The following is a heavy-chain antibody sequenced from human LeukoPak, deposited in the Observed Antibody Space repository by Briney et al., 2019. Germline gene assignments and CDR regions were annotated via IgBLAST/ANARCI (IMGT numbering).Heavy chain of an antibody. J-gene: IGHJ3*02. CDR1: GFTLSSFA. V-gene: IGHV3-30*04. CDR3: TRDGAVAGVDAFDI. Sequence: GGSLRPSCALSGFTLSSFAMHWVRQAPGKGLKWVTVISYDGSNKYYADTVKGRFTNSRDNSKNTLYLQMNSLRAEETTVYYCTRDGAVAGVDAFDIWGQETMVTVSP. D-gene: IGHD6-19*01. CDR2: ISYDGSNK.